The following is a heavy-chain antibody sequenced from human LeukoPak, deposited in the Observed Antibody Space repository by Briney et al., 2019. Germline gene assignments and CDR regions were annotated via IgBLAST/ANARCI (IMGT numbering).Heavy chain of an antibody. D-gene: IGHD6-13*01. CDR3: ARVFRIPEYSSSWYFDY. CDR1: GYTFTSYY. Sequence: GASVKVSCKASGYTFTSYYMHWVRQAPGQGLEWMGIINPSGGSTSYAQKFQGRVTMTRDTSTSTVYMELSSLRSEDTAVYYCARVFRIPEYSSSWYFDYWGQGTLVTVSS. V-gene: IGHV1-46*01. J-gene: IGHJ4*02. CDR2: INPSGGST.